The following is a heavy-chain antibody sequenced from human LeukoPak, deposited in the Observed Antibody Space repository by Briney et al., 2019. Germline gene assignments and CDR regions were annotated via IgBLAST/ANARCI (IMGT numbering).Heavy chain of an antibody. CDR2: TRNKANNYTT. D-gene: IGHD2-2*01. V-gene: IGHV3-72*01. CDR3: SRVIVVVPAANDI. CDR1: GFTFSDHY. Sequence: PGGSLRLSCAASGFTFSDHYMDRVRQAPGKGLEWVGRTRNKANNYTTEYAASVKGRFSVSRDDSQNSLYLQMNSLKTEDTAVYYCSRVIVVVPAANDIWGQGTMVTVSS. J-gene: IGHJ3*02.